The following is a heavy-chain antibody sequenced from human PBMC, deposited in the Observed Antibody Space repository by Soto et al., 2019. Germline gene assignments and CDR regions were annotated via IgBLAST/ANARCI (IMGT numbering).Heavy chain of an antibody. CDR3: AQIPEGDIVVVPANDAFDI. CDR2: ISYDGSNK. CDR1: GFTFSSYG. J-gene: IGHJ3*02. Sequence: QVQLVESGGGVVQPGRSLRLSCAASGFTFSSYGMHWVRQAPGKGLEWVAVISYDGSNKYYADSVKGRFTISRDNSKNTLYLQMNSLRAEDTAVYYCAQIPEGDIVVVPANDAFDIWGQGTMVTVSS. D-gene: IGHD2-2*01. V-gene: IGHV3-30*18.